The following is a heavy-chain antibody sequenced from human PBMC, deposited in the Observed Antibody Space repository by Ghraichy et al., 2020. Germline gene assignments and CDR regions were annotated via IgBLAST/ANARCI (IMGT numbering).Heavy chain of an antibody. Sequence: GSLRLSCAASGFTFSSYWMSWVRQAPGKGLEWVANINPEETYKDYVDSVKGRFTISRDNAKNSLSLQMNSLRVEDTAVYYCARVEYSSSSDESDFWGQGTLVTVSS. D-gene: IGHD6-6*01. CDR2: INPEETYK. CDR3: ARVEYSSSSDESDF. CDR1: GFTFSSYW. V-gene: IGHV3-7*01. J-gene: IGHJ4*02.